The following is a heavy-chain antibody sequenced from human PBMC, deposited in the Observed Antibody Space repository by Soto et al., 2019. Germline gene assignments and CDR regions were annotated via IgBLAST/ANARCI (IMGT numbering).Heavy chain of an antibody. D-gene: IGHD1-26*01. CDR1: GFTFSRYD. Sequence: EVQLVASGGGLVQPGGSLRLSCAASGFTFSRYDMHWVRQATGKGLEWVSAIGTGGDKYYPGSVKGRLTISRENAKNSLNLQMNGRRAGDRAVYYCARAVGARQSWHFDLWGRGTRVTFSP. CDR2: IGTGGDK. V-gene: IGHV3-13*01. CDR3: ARAVGARQSWHFDL. J-gene: IGHJ2*01.